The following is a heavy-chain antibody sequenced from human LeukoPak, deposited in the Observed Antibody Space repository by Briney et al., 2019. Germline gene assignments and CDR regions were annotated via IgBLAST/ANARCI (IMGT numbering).Heavy chain of an antibody. CDR1: GGSISSRNW. D-gene: IGHD5-24*01. CDR3: ARESRGPDY. J-gene: IGHJ4*02. V-gene: IGHV4-4*02. CDR2: IYHSGST. Sequence: SGTLSLTCGVSGGSISSRNWWCWVRQPPGKGLEWIGEIYHSGSTNYSPSLKNRVTISVDKSKNQFSLKLTSVTAADTAVYYCARESRGPDYWGQGTLVTVSS.